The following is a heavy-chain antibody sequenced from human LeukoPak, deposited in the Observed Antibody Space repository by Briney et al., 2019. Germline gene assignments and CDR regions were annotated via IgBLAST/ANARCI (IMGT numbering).Heavy chain of an antibody. V-gene: IGHV3-48*03. D-gene: IGHD6-19*01. CDR3: ARDPTTTGYSSGWLTFFDY. Sequence: GGSLRLSCAASGFTFSSYEMNWVRQAPGKGLEWVSYISSSGSTIYYADSVKGRFTISRDNAKNSLYLQMNSLRAEDTAVYYCARDPTTTGYSSGWLTFFDYWGQGTLVTVSS. CDR2: ISSSGSTI. J-gene: IGHJ4*02. CDR1: GFTFSSYE.